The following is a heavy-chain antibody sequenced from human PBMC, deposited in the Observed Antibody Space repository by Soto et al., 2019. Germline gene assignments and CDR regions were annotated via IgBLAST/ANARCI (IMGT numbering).Heavy chain of an antibody. V-gene: IGHV3-11*03. CDR3: ATPTPLRGAMITNINFDF. CDR1: GFTFTDYH. J-gene: IGHJ4*02. CDR2: ISETGSHT. D-gene: IGHD3-10*01. Sequence: SXGSLRLSCEASGFTFTDYHMSWIRQAPGKGLEWVALISETGSHTAYAESVKGRFTISRDNARPSVFLQMNSLRSDDTAVYYCATPTPLRGAMITNINFDFWGQGTPVTVSS.